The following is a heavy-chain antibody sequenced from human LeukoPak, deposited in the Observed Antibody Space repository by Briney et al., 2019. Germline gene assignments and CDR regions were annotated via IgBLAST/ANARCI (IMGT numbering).Heavy chain of an antibody. D-gene: IGHD6-13*01. J-gene: IGHJ4*02. CDR2: ISYDGSNK. CDR3: ARSMGSSWYFDY. CDR1: GFTFSSYA. Sequence: GGSLRLSCAASGFTFSSYAMHWVRQAPGKGLEWVAVISYDGSNKYYADSVKGRFTISRDNSKNTLYLQMNSLRAEDTAVYYCARSMGSSWYFDYWGQGTLVTVSS. V-gene: IGHV3-30*04.